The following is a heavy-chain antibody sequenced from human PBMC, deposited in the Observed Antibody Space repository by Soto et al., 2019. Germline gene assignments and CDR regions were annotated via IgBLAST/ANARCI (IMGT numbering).Heavy chain of an antibody. J-gene: IGHJ5*02. CDR3: ARDKGFNYDFWSGYSRHNWFDP. CDR1: GYTFTSYG. CDR2: ISAYNGNT. V-gene: IGHV1-18*01. D-gene: IGHD3-3*01. Sequence: ASVKVSCKASGYTFTSYGISWVRQAPGQGLEWMGWISAYNGNTNYAQKLQGRVTMTTDTSTSTAYMELRSLRSDDTAVYYCARDKGFNYDFWSGYSRHNWFDPWGQGTLVTVSS.